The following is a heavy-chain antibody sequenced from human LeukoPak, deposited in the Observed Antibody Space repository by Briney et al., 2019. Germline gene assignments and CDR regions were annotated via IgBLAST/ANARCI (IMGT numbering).Heavy chain of an antibody. Sequence: GGSLRLSCAASGFTFSSYSMNWVRQAPGKGLEWVSSISSSSSYIYYADSVKGRFTISRDNAKNSLYLQMNSLRAEDTALYYCARDRVDIVVVVADTRSSAGMDVWGQGTTVTVSS. J-gene: IGHJ6*02. CDR2: ISSSSSYI. V-gene: IGHV3-21*01. CDR1: GFTFSSYS. CDR3: ARDRVDIVVVVADTRSSAGMDV. D-gene: IGHD2-15*01.